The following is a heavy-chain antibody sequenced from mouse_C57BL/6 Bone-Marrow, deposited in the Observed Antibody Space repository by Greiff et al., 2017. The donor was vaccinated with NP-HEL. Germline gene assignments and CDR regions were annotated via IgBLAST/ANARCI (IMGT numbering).Heavy chain of an antibody. CDR2: FHPYNDDT. CDR3: ARDYDYDGGGFAY. D-gene: IGHD2-4*01. V-gene: IGHV1-47*01. Sequence: VKLQQSGAELVKPGASVKMSCKASGYTFTTYPIEWMKQNHGKSLEWIGNFHPYNDDTKYNEKFKGKATLTVEKSSSTVYLEISRLTSDDSAVYYSARDYDYDGGGFAYWGQGTLVTVSA. J-gene: IGHJ3*01. CDR1: GYTFTTYP.